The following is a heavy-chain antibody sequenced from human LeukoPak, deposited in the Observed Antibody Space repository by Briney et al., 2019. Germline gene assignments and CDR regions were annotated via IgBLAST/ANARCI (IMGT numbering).Heavy chain of an antibody. D-gene: IGHD3-16*02. Sequence: GGSLRLFCAASGFTFNNSAMSWVRQAPGKGLEWVSALSGSGHSTYYAGSVNGRFTISRDNSKNTLYLQMDSLRAEDTAVYYWANQPGTYVCGSYRHFEHWGQGTLVAVSS. J-gene: IGHJ4*02. V-gene: IGHV3-23*01. CDR1: GFTFNNSA. CDR3: ANQPGTYVCGSYRHFEH. CDR2: LSGSGHST.